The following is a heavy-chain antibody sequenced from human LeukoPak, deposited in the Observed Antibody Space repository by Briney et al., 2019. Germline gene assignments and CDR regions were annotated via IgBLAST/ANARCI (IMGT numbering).Heavy chain of an antibody. CDR1: GFTFSSYG. CDR3: AKDLSSGSYYFDY. CDR2: ISYDGSNK. Sequence: GSLRLSCAASGFTFSSYGMHWVRQAPGKGLEWVAVISYDGSNKYYADSVKGRFTISRDNSKNTLYLQMNSLRAEDTAVYYCAKDLSSGSYYFDYWGQGTLVTVSS. V-gene: IGHV3-30*18. J-gene: IGHJ4*02. D-gene: IGHD3-22*01.